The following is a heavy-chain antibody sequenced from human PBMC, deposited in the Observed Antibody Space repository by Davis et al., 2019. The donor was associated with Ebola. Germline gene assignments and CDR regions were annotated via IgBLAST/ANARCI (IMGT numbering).Heavy chain of an antibody. CDR1: GGSFSGYY. V-gene: IGHV4-34*01. J-gene: IGHJ5*02. Sequence: MPSETLSLTCAVYGGSFSGYYWSWIRQPPGKGLEWIGEINHSGSTNYNPSLKSRVTISVDTSKNQFSLKLSSVTAADTAMYYCARGIGFLSGDFRPWGQGTLVTVSS. CDR2: INHSGST. CDR3: ARGIGFLSGDFRP. D-gene: IGHD2/OR15-2a*01.